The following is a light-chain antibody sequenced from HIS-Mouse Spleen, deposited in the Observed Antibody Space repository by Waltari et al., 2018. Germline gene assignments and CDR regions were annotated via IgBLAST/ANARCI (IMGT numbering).Light chain of an antibody. CDR1: VLAKKY. Sequence: SYELTQPSSVSVSPGQTARITCSGDVLAKKYARGFQQKPGQAPVLVIYKDSERPSGIPERFSGSSSGTTVTLTISGAQVEDEADYYCYSAADNNRVFGGGTKLTVL. CDR2: KDS. CDR3: YSAADNNRV. J-gene: IGLJ3*02. V-gene: IGLV3-27*01.